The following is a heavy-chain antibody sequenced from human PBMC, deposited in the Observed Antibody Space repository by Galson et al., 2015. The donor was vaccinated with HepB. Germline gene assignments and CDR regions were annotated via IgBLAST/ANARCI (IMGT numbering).Heavy chain of an antibody. J-gene: IGHJ6*02. D-gene: IGHD3-16*01. CDR2: IWRDGRT. V-gene: IGHV3-53*01. Sequence: SLRLSCAASGFTVSSNYMNWVRQAPGKGLEWVSLIWRDGRTFYADSVKGRFTISRDTSENTLYLQMNSLRAEDTAVYYCARDARGDYGGFDYYGLDVWGQGTTVTVSS. CDR3: ARDARGDYGGFDYYGLDV. CDR1: GFTVSSNY.